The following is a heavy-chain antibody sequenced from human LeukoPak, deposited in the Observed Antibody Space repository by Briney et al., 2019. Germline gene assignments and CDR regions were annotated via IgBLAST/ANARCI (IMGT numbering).Heavy chain of an antibody. Sequence: GGSLRLSCAASGFTFSSYEMNWVRQAPGKGLEWVSYISSSGSTIYYADPVKGRFTISRDNAKNSLYLQMNSLRAEDTAVYYCARDGRDAFDIWGQGTMVTVSS. CDR1: GFTFSSYE. J-gene: IGHJ3*02. CDR3: ARDGRDAFDI. V-gene: IGHV3-48*03. CDR2: ISSSGSTI.